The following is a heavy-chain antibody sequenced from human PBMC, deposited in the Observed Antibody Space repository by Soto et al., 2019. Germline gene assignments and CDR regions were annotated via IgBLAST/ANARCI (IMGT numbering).Heavy chain of an antibody. CDR3: ARGGDSSSWAVFYYYYYGMDV. CDR2: IWYDGSNK. D-gene: IGHD6-13*01. V-gene: IGHV3-33*01. J-gene: IGHJ6*02. Sequence: QVQLVESGGGVVQPGRSLRLSCAASGFTFSSYGMHWVRQAPGKGLEWVAVIWYDGSNKYYADSVKGRFTISRDNSKNTLYLQMNSLRAEDTAVYYCARGGDSSSWAVFYYYYYGMDVWGQGTTVTVSS. CDR1: GFTFSSYG.